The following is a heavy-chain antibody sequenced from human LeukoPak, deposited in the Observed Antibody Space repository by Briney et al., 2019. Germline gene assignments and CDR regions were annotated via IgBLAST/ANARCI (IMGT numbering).Heavy chain of an antibody. J-gene: IGHJ4*02. CDR1: GFTFTNYW. Sequence: PGGSLRLSCAASGFTFTNYWMSWVRQAPGKGLEWVASIKQDGSEKYYLDSVKGRFTISRDNTKNSLSLQMNSLRAEDTAVYYCAKESRDYDSSGYKFFDYWGQGTLVTVSS. CDR3: AKESRDYDSSGYKFFDY. V-gene: IGHV3-7*01. CDR2: IKQDGSEK. D-gene: IGHD3-22*01.